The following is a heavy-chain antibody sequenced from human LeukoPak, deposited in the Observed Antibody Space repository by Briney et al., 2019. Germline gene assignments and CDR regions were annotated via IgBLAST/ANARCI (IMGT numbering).Heavy chain of an antibody. CDR2: ISGSGGST. CDR1: GFTFSNYA. Sequence: RPGRSLRLSCAASGFTFSNYAMNWVRQAPGRGLEWVSAISGSGGSTYYADSVKGRFTISRDNSKNTLYLQMNSLRAEDTAVYYCAKDLAGSGSYSFDYWGQGTLVTVSS. D-gene: IGHD1-26*01. V-gene: IGHV3-23*01. J-gene: IGHJ4*02. CDR3: AKDLAGSGSYSFDY.